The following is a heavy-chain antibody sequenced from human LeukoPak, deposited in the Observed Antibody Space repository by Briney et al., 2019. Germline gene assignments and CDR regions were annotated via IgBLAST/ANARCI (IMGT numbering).Heavy chain of an antibody. CDR1: GFSFSTSP. J-gene: IGHJ6*02. Sequence: PGGSLRLSCAASGFSFSTSPMSWVRQPPGEGLEWISAMNNGPGATFYRDSVRGRFTIPRDDSKSTLYLQMNSLRAEDTGTYYCAKTHYDLLDVWGQGTTVTVSS. D-gene: IGHD5-12*01. CDR2: MNNGPGAT. CDR3: AKTHYDLLDV. V-gene: IGHV3-23*01.